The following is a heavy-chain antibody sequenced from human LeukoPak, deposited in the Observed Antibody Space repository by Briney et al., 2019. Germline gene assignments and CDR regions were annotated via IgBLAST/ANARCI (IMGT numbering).Heavy chain of an antibody. D-gene: IGHD6-19*01. J-gene: IGHJ4*02. CDR2: ISWNSGSI. CDR3: AKGVAVAVRAKFDY. Sequence: PGGSLRLSCAASGFTFDDYAVHWVRQAPGKGLEWVSGISWNSGSIGYADSVKGRFTISRDNAKNSLYLQMNSLRAEDTALYYCAKGVAVAVRAKFDYWGQGTLVTVSS. V-gene: IGHV3-9*01. CDR1: GFTFDDYA.